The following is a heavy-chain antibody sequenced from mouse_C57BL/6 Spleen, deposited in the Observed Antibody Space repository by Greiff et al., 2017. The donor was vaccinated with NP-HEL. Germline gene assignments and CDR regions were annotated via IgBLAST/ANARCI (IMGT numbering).Heavy chain of an antibody. CDR3: ARLLINFDY. Sequence: VQLQQPGAELVNPGASVNLSCKASGYTLTSYWMHWVKQRPGQGLEWIGEINPSNGRTNYNEKFKSKATLTVDKSSSTANMQLSSPTSEDSAVYYCARLLINFDYWGQGTTLTGSS. D-gene: IGHD2-1*01. CDR2: INPSNGRT. V-gene: IGHV1S81*02. J-gene: IGHJ2*01. CDR1: GYTLTSYW.